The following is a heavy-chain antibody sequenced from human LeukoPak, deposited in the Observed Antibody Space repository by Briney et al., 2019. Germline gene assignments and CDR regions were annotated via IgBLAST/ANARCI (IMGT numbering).Heavy chain of an antibody. Sequence: GGSLRLSCAASGFTFSSYAMSWVRQAPGKGLEWVSAISGSGGSTYYADSVKGRFTISRDNSKNTLYLQMNSLRAEDTAVYYCAGYDTYYYDSSGISPFDYWGQGTLATVSS. V-gene: IGHV3-23*01. CDR2: ISGSGGST. D-gene: IGHD3-22*01. CDR1: GFTFSSYA. CDR3: AGYDTYYYDSSGISPFDY. J-gene: IGHJ4*02.